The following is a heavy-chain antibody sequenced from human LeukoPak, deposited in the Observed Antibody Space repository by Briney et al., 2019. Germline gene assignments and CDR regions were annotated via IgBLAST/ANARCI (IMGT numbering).Heavy chain of an antibody. V-gene: IGHV3-23*01. CDR3: ARELVSLGTGYFDL. J-gene: IGHJ2*01. Sequence: GGSLRLSCAVSGFTFNNDAMSWVRQAPGKGLEWVSGITGSSTWTYYADSVRGRFTISRDNSKNTLHLQMNNLTADDTAIYYCARELVSLGTGYFDLWGRGTLVTVSS. CDR2: ITGSSTWT. D-gene: IGHD7-27*01. CDR1: GFTFNNDA.